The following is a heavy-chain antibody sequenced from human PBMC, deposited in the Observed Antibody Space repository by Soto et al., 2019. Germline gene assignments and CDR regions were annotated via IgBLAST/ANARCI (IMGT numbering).Heavy chain of an antibody. CDR2: IYYSGSP. J-gene: IGHJ5*02. CDR3: ARMMRPRNTKGLEHSWFDP. V-gene: IGHV4-30-4*01. CDR1: GGSITSAVYY. D-gene: IGHD2-2*01. Sequence: KPSETLSLTCTVSGGSITSAVYYWSWIRQPPGKGLEWIGYIYYSGSPYYNPSLKSRVTMSVDTSKNQFSLNLNSVTAADTAVYFCARMMRPRNTKGLEHSWFDPWGQGTLVTVSS.